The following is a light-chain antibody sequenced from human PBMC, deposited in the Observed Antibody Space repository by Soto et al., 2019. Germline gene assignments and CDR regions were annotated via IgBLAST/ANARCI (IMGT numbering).Light chain of an antibody. Sequence: QSALTQPASVSGSPGQSITISCTGTSSDVGSYDLVSWYQHHPGTAPKLILYEVTKRPSGVSNRFSGSKSGNTASLTISGLQTEDDSHDYCCSYANGNTLLFGGGTKLTVL. CDR2: EVT. CDR1: SSDVGSYDL. CDR3: CSYANGNTLL. V-gene: IGLV2-23*02. J-gene: IGLJ2*01.